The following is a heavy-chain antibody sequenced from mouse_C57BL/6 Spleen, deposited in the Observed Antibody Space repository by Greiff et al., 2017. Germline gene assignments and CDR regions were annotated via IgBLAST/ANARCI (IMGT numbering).Heavy chain of an antibody. CDR3: TRVYYYGSSPLDV. J-gene: IGHJ1*03. V-gene: IGHV5-9-1*02. CDR1: GFTFSSYA. D-gene: IGHD1-1*01. Sequence: DVKLQESGEGLVKPGGSLKLSCAASGFTFSSYAMSWVRQTPEKRLEWVAYISSGGDYIYYADSVKGRFTISRDNARNTLYLQMSSLKSEDTAMYYCTRVYYYGSSPLDVWGTGTTVTVSS. CDR2: ISSGGDYI.